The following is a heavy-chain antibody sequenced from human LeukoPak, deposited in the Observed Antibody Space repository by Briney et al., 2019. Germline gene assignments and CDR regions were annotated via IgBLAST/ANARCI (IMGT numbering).Heavy chain of an antibody. CDR3: ARDRSSTFHDYGDYVDY. J-gene: IGHJ4*02. Sequence: PGGSLRLSCAASGLTFSSYWMSWVRQAPGKGLEWVANIKQDGSEKYYVDSVKGRFTISRDNAKNSLYLQMNSLRAEDTAVYYCARDRSSTFHDYGDYVDYWGQGNLVTVSS. CDR2: IKQDGSEK. CDR1: GLTFSSYW. D-gene: IGHD4-17*01. V-gene: IGHV3-7*05.